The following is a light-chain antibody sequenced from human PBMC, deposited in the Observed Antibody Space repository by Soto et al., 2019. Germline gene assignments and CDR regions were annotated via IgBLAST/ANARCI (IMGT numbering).Light chain of an antibody. CDR2: GAS. CDR1: QSVSRN. V-gene: IGKV3D-15*01. J-gene: IGKJ4*01. CDR3: QQYNNWPPLT. Sequence: EIVMTQSPATLSVSPGERATLPCRASQSVSRNLAWYQQTPGQAPRLRIYGASTRATGIPARFSGSGSGTEFTLTISSLQSEDFAVYYCQQYNNWPPLTFGGGTKVEIK.